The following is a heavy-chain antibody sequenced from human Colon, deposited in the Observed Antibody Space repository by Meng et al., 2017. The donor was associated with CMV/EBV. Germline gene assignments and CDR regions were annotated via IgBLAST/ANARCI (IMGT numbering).Heavy chain of an antibody. J-gene: IGHJ5*02. CDR1: GYTFTNYD. CDR3: TKFPACNDINCQPS. D-gene: IGHD2/OR15-2a*01. Sequence: ASVKVSCKTSGYTFTNYDINWVRQAPGQGLEWMGWMNPHSLNTGFAQKFQGRVTLTRDTSISTVYMELNSLTSDDTAVYYCTKFPACNDINCQPSWGQGTLVTVSS. V-gene: IGHV1-8*02. CDR2: MNPHSLNT.